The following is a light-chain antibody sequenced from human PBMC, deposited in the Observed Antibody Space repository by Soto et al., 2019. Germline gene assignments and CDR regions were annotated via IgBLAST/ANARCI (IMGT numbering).Light chain of an antibody. CDR3: QQSYSTPYT. J-gene: IGKJ2*01. CDR2: LAS. Sequence: DIQMTQSPSSLSASVGDRVTITCRASQSINSYLNWYQQRPGKAPKLLIYLASNLQSGVPSRLSGSGSGTDFTLTIGSLQPEDFATYYCQQSYSTPYTFGQGTKLEI. V-gene: IGKV1-39*01. CDR1: QSINSY.